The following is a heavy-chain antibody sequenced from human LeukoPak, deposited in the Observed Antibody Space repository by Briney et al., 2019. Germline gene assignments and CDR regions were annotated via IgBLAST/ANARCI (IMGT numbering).Heavy chain of an antibody. J-gene: IGHJ4*02. D-gene: IGHD6-19*01. CDR3: ARWPTDSSGDPDDY. CDR1: GYTFTSYG. Sequence: ASVKVSCKASGYTFTSYGISWVRQAPGQGLEWMGGIIPIFGTANYAQKFQGRVTITADESTSTAYMELSSLRSEDTAVYYCARWPTDSSGDPDDYWGQGTLVTVSS. CDR2: IIPIFGTA. V-gene: IGHV1-69*13.